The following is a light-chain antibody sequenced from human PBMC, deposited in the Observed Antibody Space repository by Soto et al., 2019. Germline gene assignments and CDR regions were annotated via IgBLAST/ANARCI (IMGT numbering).Light chain of an antibody. CDR2: TVS. V-gene: IGKV3D-15*01. Sequence: EIVMTQSPATLSVSPGERATLSCRASQSVSSKLAWYQQKPGQAPRLLIHTVSTSATGIPARFSGSGSGTEFTLTISSLQSEDFAVYYCQQYNNWPPITFGQGTRLEIK. J-gene: IGKJ5*01. CDR1: QSVSSK. CDR3: QQYNNWPPIT.